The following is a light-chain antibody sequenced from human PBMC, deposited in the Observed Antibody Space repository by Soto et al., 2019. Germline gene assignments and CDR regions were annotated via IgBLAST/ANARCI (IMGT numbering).Light chain of an antibody. CDR2: EVS. CDR3: QSYDSRLRGWV. J-gene: IGLJ3*02. V-gene: IGLV2-14*01. Sequence: QSALTQPASVSGSPGQSIAISCSGTSSDVGDYKSVSWYQHHPGKVPKLVIFEVSNRPSGVSNRFSGSKSGTSASLAITGLQAEDEADYFCQSYDSRLRGWVFGGGTKLTVL. CDR1: SSDVGDYKS.